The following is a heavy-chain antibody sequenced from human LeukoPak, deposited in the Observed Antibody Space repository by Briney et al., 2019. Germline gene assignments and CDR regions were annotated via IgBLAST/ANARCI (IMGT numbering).Heavy chain of an antibody. V-gene: IGHV1-8*01. CDR2: MNPNSGNT. CDR3: ARGEGVDTAMLAHT. CDR1: GYTFTSYD. D-gene: IGHD5-18*01. Sequence: ASVKVSFKASGYTFTSYDINWVRQATGQGLEWMGWMNPNSGNTGYAQKFQGRVTMTMNTSISTAYMELSSLRSEDTAVYYCARGEGVDTAMLAHTWGQGTLVTVSS. J-gene: IGHJ4*02.